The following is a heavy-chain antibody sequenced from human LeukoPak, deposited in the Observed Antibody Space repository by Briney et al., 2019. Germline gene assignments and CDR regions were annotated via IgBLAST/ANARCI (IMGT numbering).Heavy chain of an antibody. D-gene: IGHD2-15*01. V-gene: IGHV1-46*01. J-gene: IGHJ4*02. CDR3: ARDFPVISGPEWWYALYGIDY. CDR2: INPSGGST. CDR1: GYTFTSYY. Sequence: ASVKVSRKASGYTFTSYYMHWVRQAPGQGLEWMGIINPSGGSTSYAQKFQGRVTMTRDTSTSTVYMELSSLRSEDTAVYYCARDFPVISGPEWWYALYGIDYWGQGTLVTVSS.